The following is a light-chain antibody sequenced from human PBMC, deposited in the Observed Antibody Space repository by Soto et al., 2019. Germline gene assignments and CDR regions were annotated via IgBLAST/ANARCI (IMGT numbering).Light chain of an antibody. Sequence: DIQMTQSPSSMSASVGDRVTITCRASQDISRYLNWYQQKLGKAPKLLIYAASTLQIGVPSRFSGNESGTDFTLTISSLQPEDFGTYYCQQSYSLPLTVGPGTKVDI. CDR3: QQSYSLPLT. CDR1: QDISRY. CDR2: AAS. J-gene: IGKJ3*01. V-gene: IGKV1-39*01.